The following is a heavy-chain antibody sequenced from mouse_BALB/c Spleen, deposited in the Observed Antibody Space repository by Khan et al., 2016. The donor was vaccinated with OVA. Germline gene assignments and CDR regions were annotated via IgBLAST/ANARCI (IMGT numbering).Heavy chain of an antibody. J-gene: IGHJ3*01. CDR1: GYTFTSYW. D-gene: IGHD2-2*01. CDR2: IDPSDSET. CDR3: ARREKYGYDPSWFAY. V-gene: IGHV1-61*01. Sequence: QVQLHQPGAELVRPGASVKLSCKASGYTFTSYWMNWVKQRPGHGLEWIGKIDPSDSETHYNQMFKDKATLTVDKSSSTAYMQLSSLTSEDSAVYYCARREKYGYDPSWFAYWGQGTLVTVSA.